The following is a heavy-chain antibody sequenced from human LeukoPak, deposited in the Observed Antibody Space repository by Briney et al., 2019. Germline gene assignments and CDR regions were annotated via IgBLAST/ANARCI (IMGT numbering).Heavy chain of an antibody. CDR1: GGSISSGGYY. CDR3: AREPYGSGTFDY. J-gene: IGHJ4*02. CDR2: IYYSGST. Sequence: SETLSLTCAVSGGSISSGGYYWSWIRQPPGKGLEWIGYIYYSGSTNYNPSLKSRVTISVDTSKNQFSLKLSSVTAADTAEYYCAREPYGSGTFDYWGQGTLVTVSA. V-gene: IGHV4-61*08. D-gene: IGHD3-10*01.